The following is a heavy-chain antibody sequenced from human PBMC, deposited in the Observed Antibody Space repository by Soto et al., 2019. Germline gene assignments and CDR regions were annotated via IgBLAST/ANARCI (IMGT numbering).Heavy chain of an antibody. CDR1: GYSFTSYW. D-gene: IGHD3-3*01. V-gene: IGHV5-51*01. Sequence: GESLQISCQGSGYSFTSYWIGWVRPMPGKGLEWMGIIYPGDSDTRYSPSFQGQVTISADKSISTAYLQWSSLKASDTAMYYCASTSQRITIFGVVPGGMDVWGQGTTVTVSS. CDR2: IYPGDSDT. J-gene: IGHJ6*02. CDR3: ASTSQRITIFGVVPGGMDV.